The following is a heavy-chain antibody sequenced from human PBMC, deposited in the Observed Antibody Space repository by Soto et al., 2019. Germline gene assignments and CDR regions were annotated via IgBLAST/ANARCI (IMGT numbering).Heavy chain of an antibody. J-gene: IGHJ2*01. Sequence: SETLSLTCTVSGVSISSGGYYWSWIRQHPGKGLEWIGYIYYSGSTYYNPSLKSRVTISVDTSKNQFSLKLSSVTAADTAVYYCARFGPRGVTTDWYFDLWGSGTLVTVSS. CDR2: IYYSGST. CDR1: GVSISSGGYY. V-gene: IGHV4-31*03. D-gene: IGHD4-17*01. CDR3: ARFGPRGVTTDWYFDL.